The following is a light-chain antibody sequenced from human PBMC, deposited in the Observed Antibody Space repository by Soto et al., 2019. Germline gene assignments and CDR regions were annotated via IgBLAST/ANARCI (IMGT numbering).Light chain of an antibody. V-gene: IGKV1-13*02. Sequence: AIQLTQSPSSLSASVGDRVTITCRASQDIRGALAWYQQKPGKPPKLLIFDVSSLQSGVPSRFRGSGSGTDFTLTISSLQPEDFATYYCQQFNTYPIPFGQGTRLEIK. CDR3: QQFNTYPIP. CDR1: QDIRGA. J-gene: IGKJ5*01. CDR2: DVS.